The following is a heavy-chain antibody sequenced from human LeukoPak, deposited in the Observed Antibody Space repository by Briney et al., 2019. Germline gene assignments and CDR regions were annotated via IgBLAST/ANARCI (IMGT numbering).Heavy chain of an antibody. D-gene: IGHD6-13*01. CDR3: ARVAAGIGFFQH. CDR2: IHHSGST. Sequence: PSETLSLTCTVSGGSISSYYWSWIRQPPGKGLEWIGNIHHSGSTYYNPSLKSRVTISVDTSKNQLSLKLSSVTAADTAVYYCARVAAGIGFFQHWGQGTLVTVSS. J-gene: IGHJ1*01. V-gene: IGHV4-59*08. CDR1: GGSISSYY.